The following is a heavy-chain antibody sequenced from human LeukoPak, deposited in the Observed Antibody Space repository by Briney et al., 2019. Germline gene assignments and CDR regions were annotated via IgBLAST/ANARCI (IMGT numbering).Heavy chain of an antibody. V-gene: IGHV4-61*08. Sequence: SETLSLTCTVSGGSISSADYYWTWIRQPPGKGLEWIGYIYYSGSTNYNPSLKSRVTISVDTSKNQFSLKLSSVTAADTAVYYCARHEVGMVRGVNWFDPWGQGTLVTVSS. J-gene: IGHJ5*02. CDR1: GGSISSADYY. D-gene: IGHD3-10*01. CDR3: ARHEVGMVRGVNWFDP. CDR2: IYYSGST.